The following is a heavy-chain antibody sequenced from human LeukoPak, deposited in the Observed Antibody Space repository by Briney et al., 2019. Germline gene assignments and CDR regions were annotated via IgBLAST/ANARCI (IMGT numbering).Heavy chain of an antibody. CDR1: GFTFSSYS. CDR2: IKSKTDGGTT. CDR3: TRRSGWSYWYFDL. V-gene: IGHV3-15*01. J-gene: IGHJ2*01. Sequence: TGGSLRLSCAASGFTFSSYSMNWVRQAPGKGLEWVGRIKSKTDGGTTDYAAPVKGRFTISRDDSQSTLYLQMNSLETEDTAVYYCTRRSGWSYWYFDLWGRGTLVTVSS. D-gene: IGHD6-13*01.